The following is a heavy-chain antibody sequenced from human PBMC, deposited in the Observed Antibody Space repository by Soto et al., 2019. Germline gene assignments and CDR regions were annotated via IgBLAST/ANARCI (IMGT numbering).Heavy chain of an antibody. V-gene: IGHV4-59*01. D-gene: IGHD4-17*01. CDR1: GGSISSYY. CDR2: IYYSGST. CDR3: ARGRSGLFDY. J-gene: IGHJ4*02. Sequence: SETLSLTCTVSGGSISSYYWSWIRQPPGKGLEWIGYIYYSGSTNYNPSLKSRVTISVDTSKNQFSLKLSSVTAADTAVYYCARGRSGLFDYWGQGTLVTVSS.